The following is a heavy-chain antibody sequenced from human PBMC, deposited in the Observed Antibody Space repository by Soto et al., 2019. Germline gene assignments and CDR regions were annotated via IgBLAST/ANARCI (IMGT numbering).Heavy chain of an antibody. CDR3: ARGPSSGWYTPHLYYYYGMDV. D-gene: IGHD6-19*01. Sequence: QVQLVQSGAEVKKPGASEKVSCKASGYTFTSYGISWVRQAPGQGLEWMGWISAYNGNTNYAQKLQGRVTMTTDTSTSTAYMELRSLRSDDTAVYYCARGPSSGWYTPHLYYYYGMDVWGQGTTVTVSS. CDR1: GYTFTSYG. J-gene: IGHJ6*02. CDR2: ISAYNGNT. V-gene: IGHV1-18*01.